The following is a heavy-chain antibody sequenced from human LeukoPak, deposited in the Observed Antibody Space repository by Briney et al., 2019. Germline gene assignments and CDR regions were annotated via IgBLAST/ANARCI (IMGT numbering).Heavy chain of an antibody. J-gene: IGHJ5*02. D-gene: IGHD3-9*01. Sequence: GGSLRLSCAASGFTFSSYGMSWVRQAPGKGLEWVSAISGSGGSTYYADSVKGRFTISRDNSKNTLYLQMNSLRAEDTAVYYCAKDSSAYYDILTGYYTNWFDPWGQGTLVTVSS. CDR2: ISGSGGST. CDR3: AKDSSAYYDILTGYYTNWFDP. CDR1: GFTFSSYG. V-gene: IGHV3-23*01.